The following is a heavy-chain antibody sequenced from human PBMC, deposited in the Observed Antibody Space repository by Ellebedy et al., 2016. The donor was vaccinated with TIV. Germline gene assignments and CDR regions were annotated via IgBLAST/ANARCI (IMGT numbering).Heavy chain of an antibody. CDR3: ARELGYYFDY. CDR1: GGSISSGGSY. D-gene: IGHD3-22*01. CDR2: IYYSGST. J-gene: IGHJ4*02. V-gene: IGHV4-31*11. Sequence: SETLSLTXAVSGGSISSGGSYWSWIRQHPGKGLEWIGYIYYSGSTYYNPSLKSRVTISVDRSKNQFSLKLSSVTVADTAVYYCARELGYYFDYWGQGTLVTAFS.